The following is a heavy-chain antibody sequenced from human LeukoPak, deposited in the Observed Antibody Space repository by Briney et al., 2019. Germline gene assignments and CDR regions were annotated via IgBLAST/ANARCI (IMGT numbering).Heavy chain of an antibody. CDR3: ARLDVVVPAAKPRDAFDI. CDR2: ISPNSGGT. D-gene: IGHD2-2*01. V-gene: IGHV1-2*06. Sequence: ASVKVSCKASGYTFTGYYMHWVRQAPGQGPEWMGRISPNSGGTNYAQKFQGRVTMTRDTSISTAYTELGRLRSDDTAVYYCARLDVVVPAAKPRDAFDIWGQGTMVTVSS. J-gene: IGHJ3*02. CDR1: GYTFTGYY.